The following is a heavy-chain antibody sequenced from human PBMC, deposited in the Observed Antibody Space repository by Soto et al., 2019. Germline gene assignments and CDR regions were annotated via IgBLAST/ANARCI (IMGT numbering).Heavy chain of an antibody. J-gene: IGHJ4*02. V-gene: IGHV3-33*01. CDR1: GFTFSSYG. CDR2: IWYDVSNK. Sequence: PGGSLRLSCAASGFTFSSYGMHWVRQAPGKGLEWVAVIWYDVSNKYYADSVKCRFTISRDNSKNTLYLQMNSPRAEDTAVYYCARGAYGDYYSGGSFDFWGQGSLVTVSS. CDR3: ARGAYGDYYSGGSFDF. D-gene: IGHD4-17*01.